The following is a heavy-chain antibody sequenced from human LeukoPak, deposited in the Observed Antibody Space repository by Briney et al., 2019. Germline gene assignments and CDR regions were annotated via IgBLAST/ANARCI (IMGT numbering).Heavy chain of an antibody. V-gene: IGHV5-51*01. J-gene: IGHJ4*02. CDR1: GYRFTSYW. Sequence: GESLKISCKGSGYRFTSYWIGWVGQMPGKGLEWMGIIYPGDSDTRYSPSFQGQVTISADKSISTAYLQWSSLKASDTAMYYCARHGVAYCGGDCQFYYWGQGTLVTVSS. CDR2: IYPGDSDT. CDR3: ARHGVAYCGGDCQFYY. D-gene: IGHD2-21*02.